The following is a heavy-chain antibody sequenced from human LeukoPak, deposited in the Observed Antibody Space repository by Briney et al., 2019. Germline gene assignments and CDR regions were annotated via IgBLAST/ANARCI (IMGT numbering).Heavy chain of an antibody. CDR2: ISAYNGNT. CDR1: GYTFTSYG. V-gene: IGHV1-18*01. J-gene: IGHJ4*02. Sequence: SVKVSCKASGYTFTSYGISWVRQAPGQGLEWMGWISAYNGNTNYAQKLQGRVTMTTDTSTSTAYMELRSLRSDDTAVYYCAREDSSSWYGTVAFDYWGQGTQVTVSS. D-gene: IGHD6-13*01. CDR3: AREDSSSWYGTVAFDY.